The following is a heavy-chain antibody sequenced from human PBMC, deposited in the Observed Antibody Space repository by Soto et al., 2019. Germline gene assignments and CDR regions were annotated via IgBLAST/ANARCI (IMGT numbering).Heavy chain of an antibody. V-gene: IGHV1-69*13. J-gene: IGHJ4*02. D-gene: IGHD6-6*01. CDR3: ARDPHSSSSLFSS. Sequence: ASVKVSCKASGGTFSSYAISWVRQAPGQGLEWMGGIIPIFGTANYAQKFQGRVTITADESTSTAYMELSSLRSEDTAVYYCARDPHSSSSLFSSWGQGTLVTVSS. CDR2: IIPIFGTA. CDR1: GGTFSSYA.